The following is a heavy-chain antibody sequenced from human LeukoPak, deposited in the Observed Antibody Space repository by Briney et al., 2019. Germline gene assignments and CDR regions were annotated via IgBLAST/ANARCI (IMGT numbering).Heavy chain of an antibody. D-gene: IGHD3-10*01. Sequence: SETLSLTCAVYGGSFSGYYWSWIRQPPGKGLEWIGEISHSGSINYNPSLKSRVTISVDTSKNQFSLNLSSVTAAGTAVYYCARGRGGRAYGSGSYRNYYHGMDVWGQGTTVTVSS. CDR3: ARGRGGRAYGSGSYRNYYHGMDV. CDR2: ISHSGSI. J-gene: IGHJ6*02. V-gene: IGHV4-34*01. CDR1: GGSFSGYY.